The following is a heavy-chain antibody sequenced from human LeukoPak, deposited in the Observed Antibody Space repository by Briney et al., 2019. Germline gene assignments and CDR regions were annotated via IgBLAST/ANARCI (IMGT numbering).Heavy chain of an antibody. J-gene: IGHJ4*02. D-gene: IGHD4-23*01. CDR3: ARGLKYGGGDY. CDR1: XXTFTXXX. CDR2: MNPNSGNT. Sequence: SXKAXXXTFTXXXXNWVXXXXXXXXEWMGWMNPNSGNTGYAQKFQGRVTMTRNTPISTAYMELSSLRSEDTAVYYCARGLKYGGGDYWGQGTLVTVSS. V-gene: IGHV1-8*01.